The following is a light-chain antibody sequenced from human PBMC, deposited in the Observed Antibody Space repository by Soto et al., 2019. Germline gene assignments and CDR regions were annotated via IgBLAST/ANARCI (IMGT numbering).Light chain of an antibody. J-gene: IGLJ2*01. Sequence: HSALTQPASLSGSPGQSITISCTGTSSDVGYYNYVSWYQQHPGKAPKVIIYEVSNRPSGVSYRFSGSKSGNTASLTISGLQAEDEADYYCSSYISVSSPVVFGGGTKLTVL. CDR3: SSYISVSSPVV. V-gene: IGLV2-14*01. CDR1: SSDVGYYNY. CDR2: EVS.